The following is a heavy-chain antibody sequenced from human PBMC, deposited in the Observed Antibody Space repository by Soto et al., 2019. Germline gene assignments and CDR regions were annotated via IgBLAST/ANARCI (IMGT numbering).Heavy chain of an antibody. V-gene: IGHV4-34*01. CDR2: INYSERT. J-gene: IGHJ4*02. CDR3: ARGSRGSFSPFDY. CDR1: GGSLSGYY. Sequence: SETLSLTCAVYGGSLSGYYWSWIRQPPGMGLEWLGEINYSERTNYNPSLKSRVTISADTSKNQFSLNLSSVTAADTAVYYCARGSRGSFSPFDYWGQGTQVTAPQ. D-gene: IGHD1-26*01.